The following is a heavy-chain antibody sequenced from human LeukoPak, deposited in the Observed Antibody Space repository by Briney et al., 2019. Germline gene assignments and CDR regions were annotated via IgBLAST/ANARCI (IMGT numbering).Heavy chain of an antibody. D-gene: IGHD1-26*01. CDR2: IIPIFGTA. J-gene: IGHJ6*02. CDR3: ARDLGWELNRYYYYGMDV. Sequence: ASVKVSCKASGGTFSSYAISWVRQAPGQGLEWMGGIIPIFGTANYAQKFQGRVTITADESTSTAYMELSSLRSEDTAVYYCARDLGWELNRYYYYGMDVWGQGTTVTVSS. CDR1: GGTFSSYA. V-gene: IGHV1-69*13.